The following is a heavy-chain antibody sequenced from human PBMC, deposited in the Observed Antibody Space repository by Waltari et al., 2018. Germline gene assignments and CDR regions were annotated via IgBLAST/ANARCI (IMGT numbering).Heavy chain of an antibody. CDR1: AYTFSTYG. CDR2: ISAHDGNT. CDR3: ATAVGGNMEFDS. D-gene: IGHD6-19*01. V-gene: IGHV1-18*01. Sequence: QVHLVQSGAEVKTPGASVKVSCKASAYTFSTYGLTWVRQAPGQELEWLGWISAHDGNTNYAPSLQDRVPLTTDTSTYTSYMELNSLRPDDTAVYYCATAVGGNMEFDSWGHGSLVTVSS. J-gene: IGHJ4*01.